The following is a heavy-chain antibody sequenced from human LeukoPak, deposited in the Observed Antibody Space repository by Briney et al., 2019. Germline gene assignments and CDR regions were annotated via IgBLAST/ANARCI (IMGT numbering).Heavy chain of an antibody. CDR1: GLTFSSSW. D-gene: IGHD6-19*01. J-gene: IGHJ4*02. Sequence: GGSLRLSCAVSGLTFSSSWMDWVRQAPGKGLEWVARLVYDERSDYANSVKGRFSISRDNSKNTLFLDMSDLRVEDTAVYYCARDLSAAFDFWGQGVLVTVSS. CDR3: ARDLSAAFDF. V-gene: IGHV3-30*03. CDR2: LVYDERSD.